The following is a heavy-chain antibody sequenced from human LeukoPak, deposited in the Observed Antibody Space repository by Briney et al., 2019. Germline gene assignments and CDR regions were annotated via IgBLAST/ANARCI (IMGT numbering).Heavy chain of an antibody. V-gene: IGHV3-74*01. CDR2: INTDGSIT. Sequence: PGGSLRLSCAVSRFTFTAAWMSWVRQAPGKGLVWVSRINTDGSITNYADSVKGRFSISRDNAKNTLYLQMSSLRAEDTAVYYCARDRGPRTGFMVREAYDYWGQGTLVTVSS. J-gene: IGHJ4*02. D-gene: IGHD3-10*01. CDR1: RFTFTAAW. CDR3: ARDRGPRTGFMVREAYDY.